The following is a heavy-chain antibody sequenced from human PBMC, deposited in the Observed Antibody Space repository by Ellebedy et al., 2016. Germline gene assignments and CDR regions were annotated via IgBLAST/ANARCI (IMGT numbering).Heavy chain of an antibody. V-gene: IGHV3-30*18. J-gene: IGHJ6*02. D-gene: IGHD1-14*01. CDR2: ISDDGTRK. Sequence: GESLKISXAASGFAFSRFDIYWVRQAPGKGLEWVALISDDGTRKYYTDSVKGRFTISRDNSKNRVYLQMSSLRVEDTAVYYCAKVRSPDFYYNYAMDVWGQGTTVTVSS. CDR3: AKVRSPDFYYNYAMDV. CDR1: GFAFSRFD.